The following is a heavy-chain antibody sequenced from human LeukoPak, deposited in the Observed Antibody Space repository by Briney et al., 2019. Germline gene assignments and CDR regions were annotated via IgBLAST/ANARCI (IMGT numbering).Heavy chain of an antibody. J-gene: IGHJ4*02. Sequence: ASVKVSCKASGYTFTSYAMHWVRQAPGQRLEWMGWINAGNGNTKYSQEFQGRVTITRDTSASTAYMELSSLRSEDMAVYYCARDHGTYYYDSSGYNFDYWGQGTLVTVSS. D-gene: IGHD3-22*01. CDR3: ARDHGTYYYDSSGYNFDY. CDR2: INAGNGNT. V-gene: IGHV1-3*03. CDR1: GYTFTSYA.